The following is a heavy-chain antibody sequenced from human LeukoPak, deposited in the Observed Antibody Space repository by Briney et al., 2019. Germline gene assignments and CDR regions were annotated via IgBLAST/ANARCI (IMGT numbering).Heavy chain of an antibody. Sequence: GGSLRLSCAASGFTFSSYAMSWVRQAPGKGLEWVSGISGGGNSTYYAGSVKGRFTISRDNSKNTLYLQMNSLRAEDTAVYYCAKVGVVVAATAEYFQHWGQGTLVTVSS. D-gene: IGHD2-15*01. CDR3: AKVGVVVAATAEYFQH. CDR1: GFTFSSYA. J-gene: IGHJ1*01. V-gene: IGHV3-23*01. CDR2: ISGGGNST.